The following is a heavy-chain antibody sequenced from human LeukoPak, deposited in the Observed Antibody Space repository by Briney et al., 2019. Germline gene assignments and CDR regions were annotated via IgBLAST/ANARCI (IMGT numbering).Heavy chain of an antibody. J-gene: IGHJ4*02. Sequence: ASVKVSCKASGYTFTSYGISWVRQAPGQGLEWTGWISAYNGNTNYAQKLQGRVTMTTDTSTSTAYMELRSLRSDDTAVYYCARTRSLRYFDWLLSLDYWGQGTLVTVSS. V-gene: IGHV1-18*01. CDR3: ARTRSLRYFDWLLSLDY. CDR2: ISAYNGNT. D-gene: IGHD3-9*01. CDR1: GYTFTSYG.